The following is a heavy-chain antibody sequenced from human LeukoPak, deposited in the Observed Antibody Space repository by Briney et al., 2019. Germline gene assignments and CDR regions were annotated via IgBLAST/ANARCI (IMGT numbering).Heavy chain of an antibody. CDR1: VFTLSKYA. CDR3: AKMTRMSSDDRF. J-gene: IGHJ4*02. D-gene: IGHD2-15*01. CDR2: ISGSGGST. V-gene: IGHV3-23*01. Sequence: GGSLSLSCAPSVFTLSKYAMSCVPQAPGEGLEWVSAISGSGGSTYYADSVKGRFTMSGDNSKNTLYLKMTTVTAEDTAVYYCAKMTRMSSDDRFCGEGTVVAVSS.